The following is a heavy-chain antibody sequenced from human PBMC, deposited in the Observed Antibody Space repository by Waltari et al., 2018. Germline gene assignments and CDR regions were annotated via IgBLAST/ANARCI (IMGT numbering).Heavy chain of an antibody. Sequence: EVQLVQSGAEVKKPGESLKISCKGSGYSFTSYWIGWVRQMPGKGLEWMGIIYPGDSDTKNSPSFQGQVTISADKSISTAYLQWSSLKASDTAMYYCARHFTSGYSYGFMDVWGQGTTVTVSS. V-gene: IGHV5-51*01. CDR1: GYSFTSYW. D-gene: IGHD5-18*01. CDR2: IYPGDSDT. CDR3: ARHFTSGYSYGFMDV. J-gene: IGHJ6*02.